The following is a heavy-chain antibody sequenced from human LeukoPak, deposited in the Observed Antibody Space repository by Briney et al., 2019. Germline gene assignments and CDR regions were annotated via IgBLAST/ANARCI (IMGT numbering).Heavy chain of an antibody. CDR1: GYTFTSYD. J-gene: IGHJ6*02. CDR3: ARVGYYGMDV. Sequence: ASVRVSCKASGYTFTSYDVNWVRQAPRQGLEWMGWMSPNSGNTGYAQKFQGRVTMTRSASISTAYMELSSLRSEDTAVYYCARVGYYGMDVWGQGTTVTVSS. V-gene: IGHV1-8*01. CDR2: MSPNSGNT. D-gene: IGHD3-16*01.